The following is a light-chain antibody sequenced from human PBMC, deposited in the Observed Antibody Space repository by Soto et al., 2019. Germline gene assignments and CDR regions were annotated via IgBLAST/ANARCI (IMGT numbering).Light chain of an antibody. Sequence: EIVMTQSPATLSLSAGERATLSCRASQSVSSTSLAWYQQKPGQAPRLLIYGASSRATGIPDRFSGSGSGTDFTLTISRLEPEDFAVYYCQQHGSSVTFGQGTRLEIK. CDR2: GAS. CDR3: QQHGSSVT. V-gene: IGKV3-20*01. CDR1: QSVSSTS. J-gene: IGKJ5*01.